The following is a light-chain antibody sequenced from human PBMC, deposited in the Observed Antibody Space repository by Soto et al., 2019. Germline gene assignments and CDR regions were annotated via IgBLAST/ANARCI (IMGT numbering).Light chain of an antibody. CDR2: GAS. J-gene: IGKJ4*01. CDR3: LQYNNWPLT. V-gene: IGKV3-15*01. CDR1: QSVSSN. Sequence: EIVMTQSPATQSLSPGERATLSCRASQSVSSNLAWYQQKPGQAPRLLIYGASTRATGIPARFSGSGSGTEFTLTISSLQSEDFAVYYCLQYNNWPLTFGGGTKVEIK.